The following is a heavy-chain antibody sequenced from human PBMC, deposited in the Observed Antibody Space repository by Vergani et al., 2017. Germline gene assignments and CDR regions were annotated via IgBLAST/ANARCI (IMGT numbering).Heavy chain of an antibody. CDR3: TTDPQYYYGSGSLRPFDI. V-gene: IGHV3-49*03. CDR1: GFTFGDYA. CDR2: IRSKAYGGTT. D-gene: IGHD3-10*01. Sequence: EVQLVESGGGLVQPGRSLRLSCTASGFTFGDYAMSWFRQAPGKGLEWVGFIRSKAYGGTTEYAASVKGRFTISRDDSKNTLYLQMNSLKTEDTAVYYCTTDPQYYYGSGSLRPFDIWGQGTMVTVSS. J-gene: IGHJ3*02.